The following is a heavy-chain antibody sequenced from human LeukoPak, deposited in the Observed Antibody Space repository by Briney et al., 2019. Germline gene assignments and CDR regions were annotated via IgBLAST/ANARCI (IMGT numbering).Heavy chain of an antibody. J-gene: IGHJ3*02. D-gene: IGHD6-13*01. V-gene: IGHV3-74*01. CDR2: INSDGSST. Sequence: GGSLRLSCAASGFTSSSYWMHWVRQAPRKGLVWVSRINSDGSSTTYADSVKSRFTTSRDNAKNTLYLQMSSLRVEDMAVYYCANGYSSTYYNAPDIRGQGTMVTVSS. CDR1: GFTSSSYW. CDR3: ANGYSSTYYNAPDI.